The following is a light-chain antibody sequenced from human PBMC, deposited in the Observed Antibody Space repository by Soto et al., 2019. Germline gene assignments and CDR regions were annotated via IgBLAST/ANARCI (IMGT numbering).Light chain of an antibody. J-gene: IGLJ3*02. CDR3: SSSTSSSTLRV. CDR2: EVS. CDR1: SSDVGGYNY. V-gene: IGLV2-14*01. Sequence: QSALTQPASVSGSPGQSITISCTGTSSDVGGYNYVSWYQQHPGKAPKLMIFEVSNQPSGVSNRFSGSKSGNTASLTISGLQAEDEADYYCSSSTSSSTLRVFGGGTKVTVL.